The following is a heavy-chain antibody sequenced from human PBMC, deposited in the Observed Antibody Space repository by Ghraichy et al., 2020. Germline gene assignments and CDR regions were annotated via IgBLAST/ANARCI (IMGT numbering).Heavy chain of an antibody. V-gene: IGHV3-15*05. CDR3: AEAVQAAVAGSGY. D-gene: IGHD6-19*01. CDR2: IKNKVDGETT. CDR1: RFTFSNAW. J-gene: IGHJ4*02. Sequence: GSLNISCAASRFTFSNAWMSWVRQPPGKGLEWVGRIKNKVDGETTDYAAAVEGRFTISRDDSKNTLYLQMNSLKTEDTAVYYCAEAVQAAVAGSGYWGQGTLLIVSS.